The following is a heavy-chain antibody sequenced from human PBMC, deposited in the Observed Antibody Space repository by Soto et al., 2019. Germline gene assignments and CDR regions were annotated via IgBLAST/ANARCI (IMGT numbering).Heavy chain of an antibody. CDR2: IKQDGSEK. Sequence: LRLSCAASGITFSNYWMTWVRQAPGKGLEWVANIKQDGSEKYYVDSVKGRFTISRDNAKNSLYLQMNSLRAEDTAVYYCARDQDDSSDAFDIWGQGTMVTVSS. J-gene: IGHJ3*02. D-gene: IGHD3-3*01. CDR1: GITFSNYW. V-gene: IGHV3-7*01. CDR3: ARDQDDSSDAFDI.